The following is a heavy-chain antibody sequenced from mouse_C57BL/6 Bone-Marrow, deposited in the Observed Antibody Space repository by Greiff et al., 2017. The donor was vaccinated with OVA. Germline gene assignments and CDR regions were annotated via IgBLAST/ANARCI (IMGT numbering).Heavy chain of an antibody. D-gene: IGHD2-4*01. J-gene: IGHJ3*01. CDR1: GYTFTSYW. CDR2: IDPSDSYT. Sequence: QVQLQQPGAELVKPGASVKLSCKASGYTFTSYWMQWVKQRPGQGLEWIGEIDPSDSYTNYNQKFKGKATLTVDKSSSTAYMQLSSLTSEDSAVYSFASSRDYDEGPWFADWGQGTLVTVSA. CDR3: ASSRDYDEGPWFAD. V-gene: IGHV1-50*01.